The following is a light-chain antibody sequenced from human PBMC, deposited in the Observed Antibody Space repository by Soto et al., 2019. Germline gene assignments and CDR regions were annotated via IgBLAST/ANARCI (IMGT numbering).Light chain of an antibody. CDR2: DAT. V-gene: IGKV3-20*01. CDR3: QQYGSSPWT. Sequence: EVVMTQSPATLSVSQGERATLSCRASQSVSSYLAWYQQKPGQAPRLLIYDATNRATGIPDRFSGSGSGTDFTLTISRLEPEDFAVYYCQQYGSSPWTFGQGTKVDI. J-gene: IGKJ1*01. CDR1: QSVSSY.